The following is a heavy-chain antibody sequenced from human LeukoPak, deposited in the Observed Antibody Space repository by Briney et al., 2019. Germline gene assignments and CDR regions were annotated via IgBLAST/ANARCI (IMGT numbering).Heavy chain of an antibody. J-gene: IGHJ5*02. V-gene: IGHV5-51*01. CDR1: GYSFTTYW. Sequence: GESLKISCKGFGYSFTTYWIGWVRQTPGKGLEWMGIIYPSDSDTRYHPSCQGHVTISADKSINTAYLQWSSLKASETAIYYCEGRGYSSEWFDPWGQGTLVTVST. D-gene: IGHD2-15*01. CDR3: EGRGYSSEWFDP. CDR2: IYPSDSDT.